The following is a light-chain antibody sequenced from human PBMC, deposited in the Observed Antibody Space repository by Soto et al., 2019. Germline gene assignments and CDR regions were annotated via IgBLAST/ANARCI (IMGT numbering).Light chain of an antibody. V-gene: IGLV6-57*04. CDR3: QSYDSRNVI. CDR1: GGNIASNY. Sequence: NFMLTQPHSVSESPGKTLTISCTRSGGNIASNYVQWHQQRPGSAPMTVIYEDNQRPSGVPDRFSGSIDRSSNSASLTISGLKPEDEAHYSCQSYDSRNVIFGGGTKLTVL. J-gene: IGLJ2*01. CDR2: EDN.